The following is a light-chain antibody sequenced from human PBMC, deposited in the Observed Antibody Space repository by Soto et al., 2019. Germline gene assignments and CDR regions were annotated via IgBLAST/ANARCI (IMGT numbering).Light chain of an antibody. V-gene: IGLV7-46*01. CDR2: DTT. Sequence: QTVVTQEPSLTVSPGGTVTLTCGSSTGAVTSGHYPYWFQQKPGLAPNTLIYDTTNKHSWTPARFSGSLLGGKAALTLSGAQPEDEAEYYCLLTYSGARVFGGGTKLTVL. J-gene: IGLJ3*02. CDR3: LLTYSGARV. CDR1: TGAVTSGHY.